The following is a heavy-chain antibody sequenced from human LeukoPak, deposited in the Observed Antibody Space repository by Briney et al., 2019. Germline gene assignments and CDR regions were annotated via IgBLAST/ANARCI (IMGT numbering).Heavy chain of an antibody. J-gene: IGHJ4*02. D-gene: IGHD1-26*01. CDR3: GVAASSTSDFDY. Sequence: TTGGSLRLSCAASGFTVSAFVVNWVRQAPGKGLEWVSSITSSSSSKFYAHSLRGRFTISRDNAKNSLYLQMDGLRADDTAVYYCGVAASSTSDFDYWGQGTLVTVSS. CDR1: GFTVSAFV. CDR2: ITSSSSSK. V-gene: IGHV3-21*01.